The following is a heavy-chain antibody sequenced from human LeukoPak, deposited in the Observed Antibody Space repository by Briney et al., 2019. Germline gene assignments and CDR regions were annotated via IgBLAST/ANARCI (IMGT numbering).Heavy chain of an antibody. Sequence: PSETLSLTCTVSGGSISSSSYYWSWIRQPPGKGLEWIGEINHSGSTNYNPSLKSRVTISVDTSKNQFSLKLSSVTAADTAVYYCASCHDFWSGLHAFDIWGQGTMVTVSS. D-gene: IGHD3-3*01. CDR2: INHSGST. CDR1: GGSISSSSYY. CDR3: ASCHDFWSGLHAFDI. V-gene: IGHV4-39*07. J-gene: IGHJ3*02.